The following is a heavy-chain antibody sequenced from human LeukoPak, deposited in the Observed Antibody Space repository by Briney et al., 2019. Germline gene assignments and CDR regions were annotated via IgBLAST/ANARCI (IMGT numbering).Heavy chain of an antibody. D-gene: IGHD3-22*01. Sequence: GESLQISFKGSGYSFNSYWIGWVRQMPGKGLEWMGLIYPGDSDTRYSPSFQGQVTISADKSISTAYLQWSSLKTSDTAMYFCARRYYDSSGYSRHFDYWGQGTLVTVSS. CDR1: GYSFNSYW. V-gene: IGHV5-51*01. J-gene: IGHJ4*02. CDR3: ARRYYDSSGYSRHFDY. CDR2: IYPGDSDT.